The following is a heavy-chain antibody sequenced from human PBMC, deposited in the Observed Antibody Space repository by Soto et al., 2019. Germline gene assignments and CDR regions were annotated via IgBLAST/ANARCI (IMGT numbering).Heavy chain of an antibody. Sequence: QGQLQESGPGLVRPSETLSLTCTVSGASITSYYWSWIRQSSGKGLVWIGDIHYSGSTNYNPSHESRVTMSIDTSESQFPLRLRSVTAADTAVDYCARLDYYYCLDVWGKGTAVTVSS. CDR2: IHYSGST. CDR3: ARLDYYYCLDV. J-gene: IGHJ6*03. V-gene: IGHV4-59*12. CDR1: GASITSYY.